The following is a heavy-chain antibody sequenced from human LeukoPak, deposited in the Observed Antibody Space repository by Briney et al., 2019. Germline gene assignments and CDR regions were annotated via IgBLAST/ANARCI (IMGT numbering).Heavy chain of an antibody. Sequence: ASVKVSCKASGYTFTSYDINWVRQATGQGLEWMGWMNPNSGNTGYAQKFQGRVTMTRNISISTAYMELSSLRSEDTAVYYCARGPSWSRDWFDPWGQGTLVTVSS. D-gene: IGHD6-13*01. V-gene: IGHV1-8*01. CDR3: ARGPSWSRDWFDP. CDR2: MNPNSGNT. CDR1: GYTFTSYD. J-gene: IGHJ5*02.